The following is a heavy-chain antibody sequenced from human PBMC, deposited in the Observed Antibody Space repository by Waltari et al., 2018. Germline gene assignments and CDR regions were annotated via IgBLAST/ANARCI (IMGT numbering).Heavy chain of an antibody. J-gene: IGHJ3*02. D-gene: IGHD3-3*01. Sequence: QLQLQESGSGLVKPSQTLSLTCAVSGGSISSGGYSWSWIRQPPGKGLEWIGYIYHSGSTYYNPSLKSRVTISVDRSKNQFSLKLSSVTAADTAVYYCVRGNYDFWSGPDAFDIWGQGTMVTVSS. V-gene: IGHV4-30-2*01. CDR1: GGSISSGGYS. CDR2: IYHSGST. CDR3: VRGNYDFWSGPDAFDI.